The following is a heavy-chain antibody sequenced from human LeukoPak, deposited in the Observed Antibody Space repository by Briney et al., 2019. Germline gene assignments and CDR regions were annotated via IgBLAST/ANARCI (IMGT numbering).Heavy chain of an antibody. V-gene: IGHV3-48*01. Sequence: GGSLRLSCAASGFTFSSYSMNWVRQAPGKGLEWVSYISSSSSTIYYADSVKGRFTISRDNAKNTLYLQLDSLRADDTAVYYCAKDLPGITIFGALHYWGQGALVTVS. CDR3: AKDLPGITIFGALHY. CDR1: GFTFSSYS. CDR2: ISSSSSTI. J-gene: IGHJ4*02. D-gene: IGHD3-3*01.